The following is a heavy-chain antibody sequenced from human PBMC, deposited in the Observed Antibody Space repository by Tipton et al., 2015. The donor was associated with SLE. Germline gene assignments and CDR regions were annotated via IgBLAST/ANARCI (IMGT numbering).Heavy chain of an antibody. CDR1: GFTFDTYA. D-gene: IGHD2-15*01. J-gene: IGHJ4*02. Sequence: GSLRLSCSASGFTFDTYAMSWVRQAPGKGLEWVSGINDRGDTTFYADSVKGRFTISRDNSKKTVYLHMNGLRAEDTAVYYCAKSVPLGYYFDDWGQGTLVTVSS. V-gene: IGHV3-23*01. CDR2: INDRGDTT. CDR3: AKSVPLGYYFDD.